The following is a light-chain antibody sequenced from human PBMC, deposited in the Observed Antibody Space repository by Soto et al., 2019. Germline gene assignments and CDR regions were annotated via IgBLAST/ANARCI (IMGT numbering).Light chain of an antibody. J-gene: IGLJ1*01. Sequence: QSVLTQPLSASGTPGQRVTISCSGSSSNIGSNTVNWYQQLPGTAPKLLIYSNTQRPSGVPDRFSGSKSGTSASLAISGLQSEDEADYYCAAWDDSLNGYVFGTGTKVTVL. V-gene: IGLV1-44*01. CDR1: SSNIGSNT. CDR3: AAWDDSLNGYV. CDR2: SNT.